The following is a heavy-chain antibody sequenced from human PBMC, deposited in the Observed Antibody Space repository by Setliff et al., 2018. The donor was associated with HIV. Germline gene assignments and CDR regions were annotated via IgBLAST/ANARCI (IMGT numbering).Heavy chain of an antibody. Sequence: SETLSLTCTVSDASISNYYWSWIRQPPGKGLEWIGYIYYSGSTNYNPSLKSRVTISIDTSTNQFSLKLISVTAADTALYYCARLFIPNDFDPWGQGTLVTVSS. CDR3: ARLFIPNDFDP. D-gene: IGHD2-21*01. J-gene: IGHJ5*02. CDR2: IYYSGST. CDR1: DASISNYY. V-gene: IGHV4-59*08.